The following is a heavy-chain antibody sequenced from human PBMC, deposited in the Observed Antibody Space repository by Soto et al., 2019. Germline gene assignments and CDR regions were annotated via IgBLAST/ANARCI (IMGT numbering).Heavy chain of an antibody. J-gene: IGHJ5*02. CDR2: INHSGST. CDR3: ARERAVLLWFGETNWFDP. Sequence: PSETLSLTCAVYGGSFSGYYWSWIRQPPGKGLEWIGEINHSGSTNYNPSLKSRVTISVDTSKNQFSLKLSSVTAADTAVYYCARERAVLLWFGETNWFDPWGQGTRVTVSS. D-gene: IGHD3-10*01. CDR1: GGSFSGYY. V-gene: IGHV4-34*01.